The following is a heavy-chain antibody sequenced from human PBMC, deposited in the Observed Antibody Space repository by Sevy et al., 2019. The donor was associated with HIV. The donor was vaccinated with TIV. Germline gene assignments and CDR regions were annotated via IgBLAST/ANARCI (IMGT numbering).Heavy chain of an antibody. CDR1: GFTFSSYS. J-gene: IGHJ4*02. Sequence: GGSLRLSCAASGFTFSSYSMHWVRQAPGKGLEWVSSISTSSSYIYYADSVKGRLTISRDNAKNSLYLHMNSLSAEDTAVYYCARDEVGGSYWEFDYWGQGTLVTVSS. CDR2: ISTSSSYI. CDR3: ARDEVGGSYWEFDY. D-gene: IGHD1-26*01. V-gene: IGHV3-21*01.